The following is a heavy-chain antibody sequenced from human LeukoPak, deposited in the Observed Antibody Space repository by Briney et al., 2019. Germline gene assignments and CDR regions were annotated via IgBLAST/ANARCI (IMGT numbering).Heavy chain of an antibody. J-gene: IGHJ5*02. Sequence: EASVKVSCKASGGTFSSYAISWVRQAPGQGLEWMGRIIPIFGTANYAQKFQGRVTITTDESTSTAYMELSSLRSEDTAVYYCARDCIAARCGSNWFDPWGQGTLVTVSS. D-gene: IGHD6-6*01. CDR1: GGTFSSYA. CDR2: IIPIFGTA. CDR3: ARDCIAARCGSNWFDP. V-gene: IGHV1-69*05.